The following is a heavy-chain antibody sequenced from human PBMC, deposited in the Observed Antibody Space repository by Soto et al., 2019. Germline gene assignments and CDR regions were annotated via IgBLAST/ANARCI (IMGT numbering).Heavy chain of an antibody. V-gene: IGHV3-30-3*01. J-gene: IGHJ4*02. D-gene: IGHD3-22*01. Sequence: GGSLRLSCAASGFTFSSYAMHWVRQAPGKGLEWVAVISYDGSNKYYADSVKGRFTISRDNSKNTLYLQMNSLRAEDTAVYYCARPLDYYYDSSGYPDYWGQGTLVTVSS. CDR1: GFTFSSYA. CDR3: ARPLDYYYDSSGYPDY. CDR2: ISYDGSNK.